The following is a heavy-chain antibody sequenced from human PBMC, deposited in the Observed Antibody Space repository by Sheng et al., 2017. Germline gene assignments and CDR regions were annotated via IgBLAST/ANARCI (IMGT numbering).Heavy chain of an antibody. CDR3: ARQKAQSGWDRAPPPGGGNYFYT. CDR2: IYHDGST. Sequence: QLQLQESGPGLVKPSETLSLTCTVSGGSISSSSYHWSWIRQPPGKGLEWIGSIYHDGSTHYNPSLESESPYPQDTSKNQFSLRLSSVTAADTAVFFXARQKAQSGWDRAPPPGGGNYFYTGAREPWSTVSS. D-gene: IGHD6-19*01. J-gene: IGHJ4*02. V-gene: IGHV4-39*01. CDR1: GGSISSSSYH.